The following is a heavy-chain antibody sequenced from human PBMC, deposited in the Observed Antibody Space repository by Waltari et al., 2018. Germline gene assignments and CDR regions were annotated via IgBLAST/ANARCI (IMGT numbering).Heavy chain of an antibody. CDR3: AREVDTGYTPGHI. Sequence: QVQLRESGPGLVKPSEILSLTCAVSGYSVNSGYCWGWIRQPPGEGLEWIGSICHRWGTYYSLSLKIRVSISMDASNTQWSRTLTSVTAADTAVYYCAREVDTGYTPGHIWGPGTMVTVSS. V-gene: IGHV4-38-2*02. J-gene: IGHJ3*02. CDR2: ICHRWGT. CDR1: GYSVNSGYC. D-gene: IGHD5-12*01.